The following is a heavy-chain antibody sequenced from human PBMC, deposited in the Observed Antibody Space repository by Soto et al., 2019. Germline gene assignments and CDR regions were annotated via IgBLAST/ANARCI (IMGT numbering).Heavy chain of an antibody. J-gene: IGHJ3*02. D-gene: IGHD1-1*01. CDR3: ARDSGATIGDAFDI. CDR1: GFTFSSYA. Sequence: QVQLVESGGGVVQPGRSLRLSCAASGFTFSSYAMHWVRQAPGKGLEWVAVISYDGSNKYYADSVKGRFTISRDNSKNTLYLQMNSLRAEDTAVYYCARDSGATIGDAFDIWGQGTMVTVSS. V-gene: IGHV3-30-3*01. CDR2: ISYDGSNK.